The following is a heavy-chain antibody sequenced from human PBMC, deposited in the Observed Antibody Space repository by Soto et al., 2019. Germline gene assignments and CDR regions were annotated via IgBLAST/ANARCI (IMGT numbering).Heavy chain of an antibody. V-gene: IGHV1-2*04. CDR1: GYTFTGYY. J-gene: IGHJ3*02. CDR3: ARELAYCGGDCYHAFDI. Sequence: ASVKVSCKASGYTFTGYYMHWVRQAPGQGLEWMGWINPNSGGTNYAQKFQGWVTMTRDTSISTAYMELSRLRSDDTAVYYCARELAYCGGDCYHAFDIWGQGTMVT. CDR2: INPNSGGT. D-gene: IGHD2-21*02.